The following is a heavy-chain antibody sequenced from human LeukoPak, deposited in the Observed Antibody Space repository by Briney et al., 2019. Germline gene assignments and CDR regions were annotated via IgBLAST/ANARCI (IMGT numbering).Heavy chain of an antibody. V-gene: IGHV3-53*01. CDR1: GFTFSSFW. Sequence: GGSLRLSCAVSGFTFSSFWMTWVRQAPGEGLEWVSVIYSGGDTYYADSVKGRFTISRDNSKNTLYLQMNSLRVEDTAVYYCTSADYGAYDYWGQGTLVTVSS. CDR2: IYSGGDT. D-gene: IGHD4-17*01. J-gene: IGHJ4*02. CDR3: TSADYGAYDY.